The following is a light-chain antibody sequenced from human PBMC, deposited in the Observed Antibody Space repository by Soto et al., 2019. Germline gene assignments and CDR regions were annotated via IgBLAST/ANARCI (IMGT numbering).Light chain of an antibody. CDR3: SSYSSTSTRRL. V-gene: IGLV2-14*03. Sequence: QSVLTQSASVSGSPGQSITIPCTGTSNEIGGYNYVSWYQQFPGKAPKLIIYDVTNRPSGVSFRFSGSKSGNTASLTIFGLQAEDEAGYHCSSYSSTSTRRLFGAGTKVTVL. CDR1: SNEIGGYNY. J-gene: IGLJ1*01. CDR2: DVT.